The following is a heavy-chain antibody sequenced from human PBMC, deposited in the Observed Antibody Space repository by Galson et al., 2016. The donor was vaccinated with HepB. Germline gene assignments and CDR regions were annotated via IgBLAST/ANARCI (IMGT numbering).Heavy chain of an antibody. J-gene: IGHJ6*02. CDR3: AREESAGRDYYHAVDV. CDR2: IYYYGST. V-gene: IGHV4-31*03. Sequence: TPSLTCTVSGGSISSGDYYWSWIRQHPGKGLEWIGYIYYYGSTYYSPSLRSRVTLSVDTSKNQFSLKLISVTAADTAVYYCAREESAGRDYYHAVDVWGQGTTVTVSS. CDR1: GGSISSGDYY. D-gene: IGHD4/OR15-4a*01.